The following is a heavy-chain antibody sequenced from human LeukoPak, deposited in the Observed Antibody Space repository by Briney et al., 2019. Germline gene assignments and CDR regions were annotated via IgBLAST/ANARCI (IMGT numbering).Heavy chain of an antibody. V-gene: IGHV3-64D*06. D-gene: IGHD4/OR15-4a*01. Sequence: GGSLRLSCSASGFILNIYPVHWVRHAPGKGLEYVSGISRNGGSKYYEDSVKGRLTISRDNSKNTLYLQMSSLRAEDTAVYYCVKESGFMVAPNSAFDIWGQGTMVTVSS. CDR1: GFILNIYP. J-gene: IGHJ3*02. CDR3: VKESGFMVAPNSAFDI. CDR2: ISRNGGSK.